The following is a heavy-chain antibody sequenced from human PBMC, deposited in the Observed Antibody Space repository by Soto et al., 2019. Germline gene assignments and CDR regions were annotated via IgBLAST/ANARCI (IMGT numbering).Heavy chain of an antibody. D-gene: IGHD5-18*01. J-gene: IGHJ6*02. CDR2: INHSGST. CDR1: GGSFSGYY. Sequence: SETLSLTCAVYGGSFSGYYWSWIRQPPGKGLEWIGEINHSGSTNYNPSLKSRVTISVDTSKNQFSLKLSSVTAADTAVYYCARKRSGSYGYYYYYYGMDVWGQGTTVTVSS. V-gene: IGHV4-34*01. CDR3: ARKRSGSYGYYYYYYGMDV.